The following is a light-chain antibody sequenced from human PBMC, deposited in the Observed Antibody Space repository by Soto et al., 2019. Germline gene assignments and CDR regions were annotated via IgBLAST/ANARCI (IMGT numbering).Light chain of an antibody. Sequence: EIVLTQSPATLSLSPGERATLSCRASQSANSYLAWYQQKPGQAPRLLIYDASNRATGIPARFSGSGSGTDFTLTISSLEPEDGAVYYCQQRSSWPWTFGQGTKVDIK. CDR2: DAS. CDR3: QQRSSWPWT. V-gene: IGKV3-11*01. J-gene: IGKJ1*01. CDR1: QSANSY.